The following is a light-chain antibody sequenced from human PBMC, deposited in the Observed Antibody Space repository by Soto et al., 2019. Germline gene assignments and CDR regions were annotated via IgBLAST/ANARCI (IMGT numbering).Light chain of an antibody. CDR3: QPNGRAPPT. V-gene: IGKV3-20*01. Sequence: EIVLTQSPGTLSLSPGERATLSCRASESIDNNFLAWYQQKPGQAPRFLIYQASSRATGMTNRFSGSGSEAEFTLTIRRLDREDSAVYYCQPNGRAPPTFRPWTKGDVK. J-gene: IGKJ3*01. CDR1: ESIDNNF. CDR2: QAS.